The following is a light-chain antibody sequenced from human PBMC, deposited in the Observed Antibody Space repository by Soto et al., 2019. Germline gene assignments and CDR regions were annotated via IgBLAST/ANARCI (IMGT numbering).Light chain of an antibody. J-gene: IGKJ5*01. CDR1: QSVTSN. CDR2: VAS. V-gene: IGKV3-15*01. CDR3: QQYNNWPPT. Sequence: EIVMTQSPATLSVSPGERATLSCRASQSVTSNLAWYQQKPGQAPRLLIYVASSRASGIPARFSGSGSGTECTLTISSLQSEDFAVYYCQQYNNWPPTFGQGTRL.